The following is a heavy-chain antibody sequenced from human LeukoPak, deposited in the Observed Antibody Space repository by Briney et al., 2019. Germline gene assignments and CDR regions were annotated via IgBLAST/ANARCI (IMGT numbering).Heavy chain of an antibody. CDR2: IRYDGSNK. CDR3: AKDRAMVRGVIITTDY. J-gene: IGHJ4*02. Sequence: GGSLRLSCAASGFTFSSYGMHWVRQAPGKGLEWVAFIRYDGSNKYYADSVKGRFTISRDNSKNTLYLQMNSLRAEDTAVYHCAKDRAMVRGVIITTDYWGQGTLVTVSS. CDR1: GFTFSSYG. V-gene: IGHV3-30*02. D-gene: IGHD3-10*01.